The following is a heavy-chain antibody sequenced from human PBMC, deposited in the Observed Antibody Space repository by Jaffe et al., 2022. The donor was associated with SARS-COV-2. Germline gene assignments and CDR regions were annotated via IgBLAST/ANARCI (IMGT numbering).Heavy chain of an antibody. V-gene: IGHV3-23*04. J-gene: IGHJ4*02. Sequence: EVQLVESGGGLVQPGGSLRLSCAASGFTFSSHGMSWVRQAPGKGLEWVSDISSSGGSTDYADSVQGRFTISRDNSKNTLYLQMNSLRAEDTAIYYCARGDTSAYPKRGLDNWGQGTLVTVSS. D-gene: IGHD3-22*01. CDR3: ARGDTSAYPKRGLDN. CDR2: ISSSGGST. CDR1: GFTFSSHG.